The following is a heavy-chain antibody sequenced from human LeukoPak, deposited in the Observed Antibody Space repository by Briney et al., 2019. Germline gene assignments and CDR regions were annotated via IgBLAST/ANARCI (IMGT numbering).Heavy chain of an antibody. J-gene: IGHJ4*02. V-gene: IGHV3-23*01. CDR2: ISGSGGST. CDR3: AESRVDPSGLKAYYFDY. CDR1: GFTFSSYA. D-gene: IGHD3-3*01. Sequence: PGGSLRLSCVASGFTFSSYAMSWVRQAPGKGLEWVSAISGSGGSTYYADSVKGRFTISRDNSKNTLYLQMNSLRAEDTAVYYCAESRVDPSGLKAYYFDYWGQGTLVTVSS.